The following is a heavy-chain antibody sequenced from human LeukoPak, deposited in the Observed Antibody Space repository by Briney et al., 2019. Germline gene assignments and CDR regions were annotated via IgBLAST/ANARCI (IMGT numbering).Heavy chain of an antibody. CDR1: GDSFSGYY. CDR3: ARSWAGMYYPFYYFDY. J-gene: IGHJ4*02. Sequence: SETLSLTCAVYGDSFSGYYWSWIRQPPGKGLERIAEINHRGTTNYNPSLKSRVNISADTSKNQFSLHLDSVTAADTAVYYCARSWAGMYYPFYYFDYWGQGTLVSVSS. CDR2: INHRGTT. V-gene: IGHV4-34*01. D-gene: IGHD1-26*01.